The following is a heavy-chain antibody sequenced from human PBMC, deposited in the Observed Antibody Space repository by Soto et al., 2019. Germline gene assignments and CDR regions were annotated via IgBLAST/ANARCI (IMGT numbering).Heavy chain of an antibody. CDR2: ISYDGSNK. V-gene: IGHV3-30*18. CDR1: GFTFSSYG. Sequence: PGGSLRLSCAASGFTFSSYGMHWVRQAPGKGLEWVAVISYDGSNKYYADSVKGRFTISRDNSKNTLYLQMNSLRAEDTAVYYCAKGAYGIAVRPARYGMDVWGQGTTVPVSS. J-gene: IGHJ6*02. D-gene: IGHD6-19*01. CDR3: AKGAYGIAVRPARYGMDV.